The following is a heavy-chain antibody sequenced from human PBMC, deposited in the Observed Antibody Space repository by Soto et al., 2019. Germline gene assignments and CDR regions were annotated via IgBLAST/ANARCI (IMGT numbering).Heavy chain of an antibody. CDR3: ARHSTAAAGTPFDY. J-gene: IGHJ4*02. D-gene: IGHD6-13*01. CDR2: IYYSGST. V-gene: IGHV4-39*01. Sequence: SETLSLTCTVSGGSISSSSYYWGWIRQPPGKGLEWIGSIYYSGSTYYNPSLKSRVTISVDTSKNQFSLKLSSVTAADTAVYYCARHSTAAAGTPFDYWGQGTLVTVSS. CDR1: GGSISSSSYY.